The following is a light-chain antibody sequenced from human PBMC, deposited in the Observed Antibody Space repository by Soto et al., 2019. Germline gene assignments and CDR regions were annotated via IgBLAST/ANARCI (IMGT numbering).Light chain of an antibody. CDR3: QQRSNWPT. Sequence: EIVVTQSPATRSLSPGERATLSCRASQSVSSYLAWYQQKPGQAPRLLIYDASNRATGIPARFSGSGSGTDFTLTISSLEPEDFAVYYCQQRSNWPTFGQGTKVDIK. V-gene: IGKV3-11*01. CDR1: QSVSSY. J-gene: IGKJ1*01. CDR2: DAS.